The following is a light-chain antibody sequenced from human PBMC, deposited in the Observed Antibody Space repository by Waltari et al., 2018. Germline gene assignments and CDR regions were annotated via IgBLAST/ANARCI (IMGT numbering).Light chain of an antibody. J-gene: IGKJ2*01. CDR1: QRVTTN. Sequence: EIVMTQSPATLSVSPGERAILSCRARQRVTTNLAWYQQKPGQAPRLLIYGASTRATDIPARFSGSGSGTEFTLTISSLQSEDFAVYYCHQYNDGPPFNFGQGTKLEIK. CDR3: HQYNDGPPFN. V-gene: IGKV3-15*01. CDR2: GAS.